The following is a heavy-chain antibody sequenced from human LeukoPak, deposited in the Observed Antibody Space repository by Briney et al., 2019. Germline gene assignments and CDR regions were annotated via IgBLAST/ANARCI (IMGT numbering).Heavy chain of an antibody. D-gene: IGHD3-22*01. Sequence: PSETLSLTCTVSGASFSDTTYYWAWIRQPPGTGLEWIGSIYFSETKYNPSLKSRITISGDTSKNQFSLKLSSVTAADTAVYYCASPSKLVISRGGFDIWGQGTMVTVSA. V-gene: IGHV4-39*01. CDR3: ASPSKLVISRGGFDI. CDR1: GASFSDTTYY. J-gene: IGHJ3*02. CDR2: IYFSET.